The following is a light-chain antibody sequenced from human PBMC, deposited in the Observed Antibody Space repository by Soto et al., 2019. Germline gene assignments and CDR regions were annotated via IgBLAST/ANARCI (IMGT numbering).Light chain of an antibody. CDR3: FEDYSLPPT. CDR2: DST. V-gene: IGKV1-33*01. J-gene: IGKJ4*01. CDR1: QDIKNF. Sequence: DIQMTQSPSSLSASTGDRVTITCQASQDIKNFLSWFQQKPGKAPKLLIYDSTIFESGVPSRFSASGSGTVFTFTINTLQPEAIATYYCFEDYSLPPTFGGGTKVEGK.